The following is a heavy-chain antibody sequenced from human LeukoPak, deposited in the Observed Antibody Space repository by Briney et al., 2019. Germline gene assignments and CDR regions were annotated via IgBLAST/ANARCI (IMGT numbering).Heavy chain of an antibody. V-gene: IGHV1-18*01. J-gene: IGHJ4*02. CDR1: GYTFTSYG. Sequence: ASVKVSCTASGYTFTSYGISWVRQAPGQGLEWMGWISAYNGNTNYAQKLQGRVTMTTDTSTSTAYMELRSLRSDDTAVYYCARDGYDYVWGSYRIIDYWGQGTLVTVSS. CDR2: ISAYNGNT. D-gene: IGHD3-16*02. CDR3: ARDGYDYVWGSYRIIDY.